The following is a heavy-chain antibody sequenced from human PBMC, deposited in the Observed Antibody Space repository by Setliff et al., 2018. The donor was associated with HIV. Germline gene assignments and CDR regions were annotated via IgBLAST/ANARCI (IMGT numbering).Heavy chain of an antibody. Sequence: PPGKALECLALIYWDDDKRYSPSLKSRLTITKDTSKNQVVLTMTNVDPVDTATYYCAHSSYYYDTSGSHAFDIWGQGTMVTVSS. V-gene: IGHV2-5*02. CDR2: IYWDDDK. D-gene: IGHD3-22*01. J-gene: IGHJ3*02. CDR3: AHSSYYYDTSGSHAFDI.